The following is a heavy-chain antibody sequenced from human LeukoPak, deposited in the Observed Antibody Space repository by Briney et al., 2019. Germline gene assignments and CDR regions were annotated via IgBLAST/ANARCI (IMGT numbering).Heavy chain of an antibody. D-gene: IGHD3-16*01. CDR1: EFTFSIYW. Sequence: PGGSLRLSCAASEFTFSIYWMSWVRQAPGKGLEWVANIYQGGSEKYYVDSVKGRFTISRDNAKNSLYLQMNNLRADDTAVYYCARENSGGSAFDYWGQGTLVTVSS. V-gene: IGHV3-7*01. J-gene: IGHJ4*02. CDR3: ARENSGGSAFDY. CDR2: IYQGGSEK.